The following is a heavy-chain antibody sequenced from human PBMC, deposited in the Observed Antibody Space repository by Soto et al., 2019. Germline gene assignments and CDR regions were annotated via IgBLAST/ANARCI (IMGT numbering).Heavy chain of an antibody. D-gene: IGHD3-22*01. Sequence: GGSLRLSCAASGFTVSSNYMSWVRQAPGKGLEWLSVIYTDDSTYYADSVKGRFTISRHNSKNTLYLQMNSLRAEDTAVYYCTGETSGSSGPLSGGKGPLVTVPS. CDR3: TGETSGSSGPLS. CDR2: IYTDDST. CDR1: GFTVSSNY. J-gene: IGHJ4*02. V-gene: IGHV3-53*04.